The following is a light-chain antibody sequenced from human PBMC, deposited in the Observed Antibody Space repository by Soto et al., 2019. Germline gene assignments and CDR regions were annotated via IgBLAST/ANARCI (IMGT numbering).Light chain of an antibody. CDR3: CSSAARV. V-gene: IGLV2-23*02. Sequence: QSVLTQPASVSGSPGQSISISCTGTTSVIGTYNLVSWYQQHPGEVPKLIIYEIDKRPSGVSDRFSGSKSGNTASLTISGLQSEDEADYYCCSSAARVFGGGTKVTVL. J-gene: IGLJ2*01. CDR2: EID. CDR1: TSVIGTYNL.